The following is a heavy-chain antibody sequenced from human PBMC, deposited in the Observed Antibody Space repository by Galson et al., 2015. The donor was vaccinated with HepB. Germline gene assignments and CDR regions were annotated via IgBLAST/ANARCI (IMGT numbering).Heavy chain of an antibody. Sequence: PALVKPTQTLTLTCTFSGFSLSTSGVGVGWIRQPPGKALEWLALIYWDDDKRYSPSLKSRLTITKDTSKNQVVLTMTNMDPVDTATYYCAHRLPAVSRQWLEPHAFDIWGQGTMVTVSS. D-gene: IGHD6-19*01. CDR1: GFSLSTSGVG. CDR2: IYWDDDK. J-gene: IGHJ3*02. CDR3: AHRLPAVSRQWLEPHAFDI. V-gene: IGHV2-5*02.